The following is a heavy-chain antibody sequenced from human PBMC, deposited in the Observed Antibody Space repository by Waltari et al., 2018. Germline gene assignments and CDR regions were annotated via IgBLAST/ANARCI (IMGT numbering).Heavy chain of an antibody. J-gene: IGHJ4*02. D-gene: IGHD2-21*02. CDR3: ASDQEGDGSFVFY. CDR2: IRGSGGGT. Sequence: EVLLLESGGALVQPGGSLRVSCAASGFTFTRSAITWVRQAPGKGLEWVSTIRGSGGGTQYAESVKGRFTISRDNSKNTLYLQMNSLRAEDTAVYYCASDQEGDGSFVFYWGQGTLITVSS. V-gene: IGHV3-23*01. CDR1: GFTFTRSA.